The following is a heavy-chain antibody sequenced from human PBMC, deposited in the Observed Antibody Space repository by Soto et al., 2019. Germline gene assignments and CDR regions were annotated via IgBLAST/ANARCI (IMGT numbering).Heavy chain of an antibody. CDR2: ISYDGSNK. V-gene: IGHV3-30*18. D-gene: IGHD4-17*01. Sequence: PGGSLRLSCAASGFTFSSYGMHWVRQAPGKGLEWVAVISYDGSNKYYADSVKSRFTISRDNSKNTLYLQMNSLRAEDTAVYYCAKDRDHDYGARKTFIIPSEAEQEYYYYYGMDVWGQGTTVTVSS. CDR3: AKDRDHDYGARKTFIIPSEAEQEYYYYYGMDV. CDR1: GFTFSSYG. J-gene: IGHJ6*02.